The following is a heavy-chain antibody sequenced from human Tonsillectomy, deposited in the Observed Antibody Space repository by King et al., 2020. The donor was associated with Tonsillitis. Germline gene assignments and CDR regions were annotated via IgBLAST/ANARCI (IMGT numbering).Heavy chain of an antibody. V-gene: IGHV3-30*04. J-gene: IGHJ4*02. CDR3: ARGNYSDSSESSY. CDR2: ISNDGSNK. CDR1: GFTFSSYA. D-gene: IGHD3-22*01. Sequence: VQLVESGGGVVQPGRSLRLSCAASGFTFSSYAMHWVRQAPGKGLEWVAVISNDGSNKYYADSVKGRFTISRDNSKHTLYLQMNSLRAEDTAVYYCARGNYSDSSESSYWGQGTLVTVSS.